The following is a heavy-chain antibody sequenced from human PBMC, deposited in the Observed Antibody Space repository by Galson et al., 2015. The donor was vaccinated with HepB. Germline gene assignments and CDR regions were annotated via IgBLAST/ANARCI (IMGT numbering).Heavy chain of an antibody. CDR2: TYYRSKWYT. CDR3: ARVEQQVVPTGWFDP. J-gene: IGHJ5*02. V-gene: IGHV6-1*01. D-gene: IGHD6-13*01. CDR1: GDSVSSNSAA. Sequence: CAISGDSVSSNSAAWNWIRQSPSRGLEWLGRTYYRSKWYTDYALSVQGRITINPDTSRSQFSLQLTSVTPDDTAVYYCARVEQQVVPTGWFDPWGQGTLVTVSS.